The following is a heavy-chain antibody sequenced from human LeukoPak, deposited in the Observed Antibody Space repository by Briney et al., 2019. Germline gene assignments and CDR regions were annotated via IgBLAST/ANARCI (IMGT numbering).Heavy chain of an antibody. D-gene: IGHD6-19*01. CDR3: ARGHYSSGWYWGNYFDY. CDR1: GFTFSSYA. Sequence: GGSLRLSCAASGFTFSSYAMHWVRQAPGKGLEWVAVISYDGSNKYYADSVKGRFTISRDNSKNTLYLQMNSLRAEDTAVYYCARGHYSSGWYWGNYFDYWGQGTLVTVSS. V-gene: IGHV3-30-3*01. CDR2: ISYDGSNK. J-gene: IGHJ4*02.